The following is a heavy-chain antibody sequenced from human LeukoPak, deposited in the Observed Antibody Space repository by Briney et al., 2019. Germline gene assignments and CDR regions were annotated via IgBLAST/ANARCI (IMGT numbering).Heavy chain of an antibody. J-gene: IGHJ3*02. CDR3: ASRKLDCSGSVCYAHDAFDI. CDR2: VYHSGTT. Sequence: PSETLSLTCTVSGGSISNHDWSWIRQAPGKGLEWMGYVYHSGTTNYNPSLKRRITTTVDTSKSQFSLQLTSVTAADTAVYYCASRKLDCSGSVCYAHDAFDIWGQGTVVTVSS. D-gene: IGHD2-15*01. V-gene: IGHV4-59*11. CDR1: GGSISNHD.